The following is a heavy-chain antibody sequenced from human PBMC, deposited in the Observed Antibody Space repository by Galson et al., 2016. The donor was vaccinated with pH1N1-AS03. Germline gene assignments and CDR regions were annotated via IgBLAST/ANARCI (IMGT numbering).Heavy chain of an antibody. Sequence: LSLTCHVHGDSFPGYYWTWLRQSPGKGLEWIGEIIHGGRTTYSPSLKSRATIFLDTSENQFSLNLTAVTAADTAIYYCARGKKRGSSDTAVWFDPWGQGALVSVSS. CDR2: IIHGGRT. CDR3: ARGKKRGSSDTAVWFDP. J-gene: IGHJ5*02. CDR1: GDSFPGYY. V-gene: IGHV4-34*01. D-gene: IGHD2-21*02.